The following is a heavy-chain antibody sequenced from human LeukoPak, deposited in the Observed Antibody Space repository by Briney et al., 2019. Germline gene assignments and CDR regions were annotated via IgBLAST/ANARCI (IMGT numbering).Heavy chain of an antibody. V-gene: IGHV3-74*01. J-gene: IGHJ5*02. CDR1: GFTFITYW. D-gene: IGHD3-10*01. Sequence: GGSLRLSCAASGFTFITYWMHWVRQAPGKGLVWVSRINPDGSTTSYADSVKGRFTVSRDNAKNTLYLQMNSLRAEDTAVYYCARVLLGSWDWFDPWGQGTLVTVSS. CDR2: INPDGSTT. CDR3: ARVLLGSWDWFDP.